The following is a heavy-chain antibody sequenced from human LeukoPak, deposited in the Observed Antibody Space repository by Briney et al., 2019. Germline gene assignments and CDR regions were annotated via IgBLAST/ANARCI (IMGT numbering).Heavy chain of an antibody. J-gene: IGHJ4*02. D-gene: IGHD6-13*01. CDR3: AKAGGYSSSWSGFDY. V-gene: IGHV3-9*01. CDR2: ISWNSDSR. Sequence: GGSLRLSGAASGVTFDDYAMPWVRQAPGKGLEWVSGISWNSDSRGYADSVKGRFTISRDNAKNSLYLQMNSLRAEDTALYYCAKAGGYSSSWSGFDYWGQGTLVTVSS. CDR1: GVTFDDYA.